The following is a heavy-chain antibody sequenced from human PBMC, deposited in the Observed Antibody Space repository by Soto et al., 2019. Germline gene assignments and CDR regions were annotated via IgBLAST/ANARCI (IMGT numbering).Heavy chain of an antibody. CDR2: IQSGGPT. J-gene: IGHJ6*04. CDR1: GFTVSSKY. V-gene: IGHV3-66*01. CDR3: ARDDVLCDGGRCYGVPVDV. D-gene: IGHD2-15*01. Sequence: EVQLVESGGGLVQPGGSLRLSCAASGFTVSSKYMSWVRQAPGKGLEWVSLIQSGGPTYYADSVKGRFTISRDTSENTVHLQMDSLRAEYTAVYYCARDDVLCDGGRCYGVPVDVWGKGTTVTVSS.